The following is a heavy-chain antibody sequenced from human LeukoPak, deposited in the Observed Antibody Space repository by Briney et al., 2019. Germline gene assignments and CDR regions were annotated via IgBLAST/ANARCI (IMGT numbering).Heavy chain of an antibody. CDR1: GFTFSSYA. V-gene: IGHV3-23*01. Sequence: GGSPRLSCAASGFTFSSYAMSGVRQAPGKGLEWVSAISGSGYSTYYADSVKGRFTISRDNSKNTLYLQMNSLRAEDTAVYYCAKEAGYSGYDYPDYWGQGTLVTVSS. D-gene: IGHD5-12*01. CDR2: ISGSGYST. J-gene: IGHJ4*02. CDR3: AKEAGYSGYDYPDY.